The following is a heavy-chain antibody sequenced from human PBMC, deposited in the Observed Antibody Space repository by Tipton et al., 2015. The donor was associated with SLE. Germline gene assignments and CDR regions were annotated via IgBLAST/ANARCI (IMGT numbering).Heavy chain of an antibody. CDR1: GESFNGYF. J-gene: IGHJ4*02. CDR3: ARVAPTEVFDY. D-gene: IGHD1-1*01. Sequence: TLSLTCAVYGESFNGYFWTWIRQPPGKGLEWIAEIIHSGVTNYNPSLRSRVTIPVDMSKNQVSLKLSPVTAADTAVYYCARVAPTEVFDYWGQGTLVTVSS. V-gene: IGHV4-34*12. CDR2: IIHSGVT.